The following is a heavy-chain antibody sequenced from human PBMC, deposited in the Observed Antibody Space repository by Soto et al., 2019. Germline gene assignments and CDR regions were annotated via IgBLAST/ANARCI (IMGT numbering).Heavy chain of an antibody. CDR2: ISYDGSNK. CDR1: GFTFSSYG. D-gene: IGHD4-4*01. J-gene: IGHJ6*02. CDR3: AKEDTVTTYLNYYYYGMDV. Sequence: GGSLRLSCAASGFTFSSYGMHWVRQAPGKGLEWVAVISYDGSNKYYADSVKGRFTISRDNSKNTLYLQMNSLRAEDTAVYYCAKEDTVTTYLNYYYYGMDVWGQGTTVTVSS. V-gene: IGHV3-30*18.